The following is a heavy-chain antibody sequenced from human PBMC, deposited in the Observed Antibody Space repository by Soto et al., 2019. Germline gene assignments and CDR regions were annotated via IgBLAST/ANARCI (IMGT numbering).Heavy chain of an antibody. CDR2: IIPIFGTA. D-gene: IGHD2-15*01. CDR3: ASNRYCSGGSCYSSCYYYGMDV. CDR1: GGTFSSYA. J-gene: IGHJ6*02. V-gene: IGHV1-69*12. Sequence: QVQLVQSGAEVKKPGSSVKVSCKASGGTFSSYAISWVRQAPGQGLEWMGGIIPIFGTANYAQKFQGRVTISAEESPCKAYMDLSSVRAEDTAVYYCASNRYCSGGSCYSSCYYYGMDVWGQGTTFTVSS.